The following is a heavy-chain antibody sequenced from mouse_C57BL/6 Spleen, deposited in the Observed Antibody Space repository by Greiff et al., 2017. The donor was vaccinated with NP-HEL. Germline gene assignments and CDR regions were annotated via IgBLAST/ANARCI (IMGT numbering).Heavy chain of an antibody. J-gene: IGHJ2*01. Sequence: VQLQQSGPELVKPGASVKISCKASGYAFSSSWMNWVKQRPGKGLEWIGRIYPGDGDTNYNGKFKGKATLTADKSSSTAYMQLSSLTSEDSAVYFCARSNYYGSSPWGQGTTLTVSS. V-gene: IGHV1-82*01. CDR2: IYPGDGDT. D-gene: IGHD1-1*01. CDR1: GYAFSSSW. CDR3: ARSNYYGSSP.